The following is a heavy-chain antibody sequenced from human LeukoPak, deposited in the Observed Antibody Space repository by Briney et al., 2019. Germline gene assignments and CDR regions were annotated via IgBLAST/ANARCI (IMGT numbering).Heavy chain of an antibody. CDR2: ISAYNGNT. CDR1: GYTFTSYG. J-gene: IGHJ4*02. CDR3: ATIGYCSSTGCRGVNY. V-gene: IGHV1-18*01. Sequence: GASVKVSCKASGYTFTSYGISWVRQAPGQGLEWMGWISAYNGNTNYAQKLQGRVTMTTDTSTSTAYMELRSLRSDDTAVYYCATIGYCSSTGCRGVNYWGQGTLVTVSS. D-gene: IGHD2-2*01.